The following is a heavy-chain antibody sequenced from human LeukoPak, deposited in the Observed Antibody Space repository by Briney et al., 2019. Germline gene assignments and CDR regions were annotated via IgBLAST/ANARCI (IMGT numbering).Heavy chain of an antibody. CDR1: GFTFSSYS. V-gene: IGHV3-21*01. J-gene: IGHJ4*02. CDR3: AREDEQWLHFDY. D-gene: IGHD6-19*01. CDR2: ISSSSSYI. Sequence: VGSLRLSCAASGFTFSSYSMNWVRQAPGKGLDWVSSISSSSSYIYYADSVKGRFTISRDNAKNSLYLQMNSLRAEDTAVYYCAREDEQWLHFDYWGQGTLVTVSS.